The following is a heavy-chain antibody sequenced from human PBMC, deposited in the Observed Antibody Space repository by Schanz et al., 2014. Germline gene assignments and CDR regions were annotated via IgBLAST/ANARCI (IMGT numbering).Heavy chain of an antibody. CDR1: GFMFEDYD. J-gene: IGHJ3*01. Sequence: EEQLVESGGGLVQPGRSLRLSCAASGFMFEDYDMHWVRQAPGKGLEWVSGISWNGGTKDYADSVKGRFTISRDNSKNTLYLQMNSLRAEDTAVYFCARDGGRDGYNLAFDVWGQGTLVTVSS. V-gene: IGHV3-9*01. D-gene: IGHD5-12*01. CDR2: ISWNGGTK. CDR3: ARDGGRDGYNLAFDV.